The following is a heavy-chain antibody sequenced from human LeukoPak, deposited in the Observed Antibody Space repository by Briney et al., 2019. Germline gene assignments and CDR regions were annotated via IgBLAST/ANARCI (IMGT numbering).Heavy chain of an antibody. V-gene: IGHV4-59*01. CDR3: ARWDGSVPYFQR. J-gene: IGHJ1*01. CDR2: IYYSGST. D-gene: IGHD3-10*01. Sequence: PSETLSLTCTISGGSISSNYWSWIRQPPGKGLEWIGYIYYSGSTNYNPSLKSRVTISVDTSKNQFSLELSSVTAADTAVYYCARWDGSVPYFQRWGQGTLVTVSS. CDR1: GGSISSNY.